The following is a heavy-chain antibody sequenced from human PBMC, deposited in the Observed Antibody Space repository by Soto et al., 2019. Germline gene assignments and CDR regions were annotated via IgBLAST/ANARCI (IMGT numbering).Heavy chain of an antibody. Sequence: QVQLVQSGAEVKKPGASVKVSCKASGYTFTSYGISWVRQAPGQGLEWMGWISAYNGNTNYAQKLQGRVTMTTDTSTSTAYMELRSLRSDDTAVYDCARVIALACTYDYGMDVWGQGTTVTVSS. D-gene: IGHD6-19*01. CDR2: ISAYNGNT. J-gene: IGHJ6*02. V-gene: IGHV1-18*04. CDR3: ARVIALACTYDYGMDV. CDR1: GYTFTSYG.